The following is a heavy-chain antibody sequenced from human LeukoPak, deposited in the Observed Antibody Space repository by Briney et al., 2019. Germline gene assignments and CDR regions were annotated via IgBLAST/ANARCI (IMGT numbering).Heavy chain of an antibody. CDR3: VRDRLGLGDY. CDR1: GSTFSSW. CDR2: INSDGRST. V-gene: IGHV3-74*01. D-gene: IGHD7-27*01. J-gene: IGHJ4*02. Sequence: GGSLRLSCAASGSTFSSWMHWARPAPGKGVVWVSRINSDGRSTRYQDSVKGRFAISRDNAKNTLYLQMNSLRVDDTAVYYCVRDRLGLGDYWGQGTLVTVSS.